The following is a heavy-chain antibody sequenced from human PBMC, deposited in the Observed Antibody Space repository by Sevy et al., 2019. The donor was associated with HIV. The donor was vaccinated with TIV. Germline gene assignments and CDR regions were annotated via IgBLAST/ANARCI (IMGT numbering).Heavy chain of an antibody. CDR3: AKNTAAVGTGGFDY. CDR1: GFTFSYSG. Sequence: GGSLRLSCAASGFTFSYSGMHWVRQAPGQGLEWVTFIQYDGNNKYYADSVKGRFTISRDNSKNTLYLQRNSLRSDDTAVYYCAKNTAAVGTGGFDYWGQGTLVTVSS. D-gene: IGHD6-13*01. J-gene: IGHJ4*02. CDR2: IQYDGNNK. V-gene: IGHV3-30*02.